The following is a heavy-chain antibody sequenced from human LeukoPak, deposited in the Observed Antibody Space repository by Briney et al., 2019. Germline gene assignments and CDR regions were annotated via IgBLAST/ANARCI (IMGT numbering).Heavy chain of an antibody. CDR3: ATDLG. CDR2: VEHDGSQT. J-gene: IGHJ4*02. D-gene: IGHD4-17*01. V-gene: IGHV3-74*01. CDR1: GFTFTSYW. Sequence: GGSLRLSCAASGFTFTSYWMHWVRQPPGKGLVWVSRVEHDGSQTAYADSVTGRFTISRDNAGNMVYLQMNSLRAEDTAVYYCATDLGWGQGTLVTVSS.